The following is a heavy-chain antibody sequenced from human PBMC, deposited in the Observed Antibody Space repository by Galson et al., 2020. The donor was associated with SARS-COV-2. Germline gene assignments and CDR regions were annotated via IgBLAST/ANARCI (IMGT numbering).Heavy chain of an antibody. V-gene: IGHV4-4*02. J-gene: IGHJ4*02. Sequence: ASETLSLTCAVSGGSISISNWWSWVRQPPGKGLEWIGEIYHSGSTNYNPSLKSRVTISVDKSKSQFSLTLSSVTAADTAVYYCARLPLVRGVDSWGQGILVTVSS. D-gene: IGHD3-10*01. CDR3: ARLPLVRGVDS. CDR1: GGSISISNW. CDR2: IYHSGST.